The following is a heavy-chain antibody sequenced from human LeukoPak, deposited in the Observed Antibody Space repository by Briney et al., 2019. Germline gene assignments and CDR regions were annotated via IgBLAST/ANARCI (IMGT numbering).Heavy chain of an antibody. Sequence: GGSLRFSCAASGFTFSNAWMSWVRQAPGKGLEWVGRIKSKTDGGTTDYAAPVKGRFTISRDDSKNTLYLQMNSLKTEDTAVYYCTTDSDYCSGGSCYSDYWGQGTLVTVSS. J-gene: IGHJ4*02. CDR3: TTDSDYCSGGSCYSDY. CDR2: IKSKTDGGTT. D-gene: IGHD2-15*01. CDR1: GFTFSNAW. V-gene: IGHV3-15*01.